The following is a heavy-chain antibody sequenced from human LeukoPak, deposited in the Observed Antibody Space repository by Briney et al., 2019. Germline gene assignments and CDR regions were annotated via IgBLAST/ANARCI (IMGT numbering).Heavy chain of an antibody. Sequence: SETLSLTCTVSGVSISNNYYYWAWIRQPPGKGLEMIGYVHYTGSTFYNSSLKSRVTISADTSQNQFSLSLTSVTAADTAVYYCAALGLLRGAGFNLATHFDFWGQGTLVTVSS. J-gene: IGHJ4*02. V-gene: IGHV4-39*01. CDR3: AALGLLRGAGFNLATHFDF. D-gene: IGHD1-26*01. CDR2: VHYTGST. CDR1: GVSISNNYYY.